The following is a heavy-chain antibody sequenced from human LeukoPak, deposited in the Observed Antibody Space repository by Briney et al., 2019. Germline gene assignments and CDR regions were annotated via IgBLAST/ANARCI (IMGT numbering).Heavy chain of an antibody. V-gene: IGHV1-69*13. CDR3: ARGNYYDILTGYYF. Sequence: ASVKVSCKASGGTFSSYAISWVRQAPGQGLEWMGGIIPIFGTANYAQKFQGRVTITADESTSTAYMELSSLRSEDTAVYYCARGNYYDILTGYYFGGQGTLVTVSS. D-gene: IGHD3-9*01. CDR1: GGTFSSYA. CDR2: IIPIFGTA. J-gene: IGHJ4*02.